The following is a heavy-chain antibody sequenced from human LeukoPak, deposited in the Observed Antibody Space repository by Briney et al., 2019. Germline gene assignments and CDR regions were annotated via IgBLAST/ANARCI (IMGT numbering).Heavy chain of an antibody. J-gene: IGHJ4*02. CDR3: AIGGRYCSSTSCYANAFDY. V-gene: IGHV3-30-3*01. CDR2: ISYDGSTK. CDR1: GFTFSSYA. D-gene: IGHD2-2*01. Sequence: PGGSLRLSCAASGFTFSSYAMHWVRRAPGKGLEWLAVISYDGSTKYYADSVKGRFTISRDNSKNTLYLQMNSLRAEDTAVYYCAIGGRYCSSTSCYANAFDYWGQGTLVTVSS.